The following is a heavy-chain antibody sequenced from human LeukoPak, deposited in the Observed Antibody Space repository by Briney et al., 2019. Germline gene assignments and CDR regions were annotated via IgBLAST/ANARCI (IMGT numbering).Heavy chain of an antibody. J-gene: IGHJ4*02. D-gene: IGHD2-2*01. CDR2: IYYSGST. Sequence: SETLSLTCTVSGGSISSSSYYWGWIRQPPGKGLEWLGSIYYSGSTYYNPSLKSRVTISVDTSKNQFSLKLSSVTAADTAVYYCARHIVVVPAAIYYFDYWGQGTLVTVSS. CDR3: ARHIVVVPAAIYYFDY. V-gene: IGHV4-39*07. CDR1: GGSISSSSYY.